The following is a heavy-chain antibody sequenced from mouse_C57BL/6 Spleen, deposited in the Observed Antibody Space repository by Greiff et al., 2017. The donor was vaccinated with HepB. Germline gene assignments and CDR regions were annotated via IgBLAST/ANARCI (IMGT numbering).Heavy chain of an antibody. J-gene: IGHJ2*01. CDR2: ISSGSSTI. CDR3: ARSLLPSMYYFDY. D-gene: IGHD2-10*01. V-gene: IGHV5-17*01. Sequence: EVKLMESGGGLVKPGGSLKLSCAASGFTFSDYGMHWVRQAPEKGLEWVAYISSGSSTIYYADTVKGRFTISRDNAKNTLFLQMTSLRSEDTAMYYCARSLLPSMYYFDYWGQGTTLTVSS. CDR1: GFTFSDYG.